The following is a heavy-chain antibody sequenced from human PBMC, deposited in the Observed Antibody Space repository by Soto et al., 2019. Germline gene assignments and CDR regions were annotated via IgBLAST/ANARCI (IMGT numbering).Heavy chain of an antibody. CDR2: LSAYNGNT. CDR1: GYAFTSYG. D-gene: IGHD3-3*02. V-gene: IGHV1-18*04. Sequence: GPQVKVSCKASGYAFTSYGISWVRQAPGQGLEWMGWLSAYNGNTNYAQKLQGRATMTTDTSTSTAYMELRSLRSDDTAVYYCARDSMNRCFDYWGQGALVTVSS. CDR3: ARDSMNRCFDY. J-gene: IGHJ4*02.